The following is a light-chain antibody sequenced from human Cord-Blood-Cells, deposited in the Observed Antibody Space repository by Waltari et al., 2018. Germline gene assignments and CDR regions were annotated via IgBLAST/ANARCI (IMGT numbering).Light chain of an antibody. CDR3: QQSYSTRLT. V-gene: IGKV1-39*01. Sequence: DIQMTQSRSSLSASVGDRVTITCRASQSIRSYLNWYQQKPGKAPKLLIYAASSLQSGVPSRFSGSGSGTDFTLTISSLQPEDFATYYCQQSYSTRLTFGGGTKVEIK. J-gene: IGKJ4*01. CDR1: QSIRSY. CDR2: AAS.